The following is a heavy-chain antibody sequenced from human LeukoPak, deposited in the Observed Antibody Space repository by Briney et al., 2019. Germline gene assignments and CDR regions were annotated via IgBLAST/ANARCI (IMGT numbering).Heavy chain of an antibody. CDR3: ARGILRYFDWPLRWFDP. V-gene: IGHV4-34*01. D-gene: IGHD3-9*01. J-gene: IGHJ5*02. CDR1: GGSFSGYY. CDR2: INHSGST. Sequence: PSETLSLTCAVYGGSFSGYYWSWIRQPPGKGLEWIGEINHSGSTNYNPSLKSRVTISVDTSKNQFSLKLSSVTAADTAVYYCARGILRYFDWPLRWFDPWGQGTLVIVSS.